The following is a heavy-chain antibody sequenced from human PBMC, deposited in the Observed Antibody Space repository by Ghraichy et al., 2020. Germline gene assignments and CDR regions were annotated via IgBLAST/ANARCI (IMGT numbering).Heavy chain of an antibody. D-gene: IGHD6-13*01. CDR2: INHSGST. CDR1: GGSFSGYY. J-gene: IGHJ5*02. CDR3: ASTYRFGYSSSWYGSRNWFDP. Sequence: SETLSLTCAVYGGSFSGYYWSWIRQPPGKGLEWIGEINHSGSTNYNPSLKSRVTISVDTSKNQFSLKLSSVTAADTAVYYCASTYRFGYSSSWYGSRNWFDPWGQGTLVTVSS. V-gene: IGHV4-34*01.